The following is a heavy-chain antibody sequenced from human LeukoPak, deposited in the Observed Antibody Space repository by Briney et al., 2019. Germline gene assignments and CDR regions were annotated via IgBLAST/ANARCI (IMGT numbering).Heavy chain of an antibody. CDR3: AREHIVVVTATDYSYYGMDV. Sequence: SETLSLTCAVSGGSISSSNWWSGGRQPPGKGVEWIGEINHSGSTNYNPSLKSRVTISVDTSKNQFSLKLSSVTAADTAVYYCAREHIVVVTATDYSYYGMDVSGQGTTVTVSS. CDR1: GGSISSSNW. D-gene: IGHD2-21*02. CDR2: INHSGST. J-gene: IGHJ6*02. V-gene: IGHV4-4*02.